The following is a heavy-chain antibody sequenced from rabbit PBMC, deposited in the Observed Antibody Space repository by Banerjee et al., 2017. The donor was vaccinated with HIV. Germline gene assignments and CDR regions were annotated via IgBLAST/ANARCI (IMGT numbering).Heavy chain of an antibody. J-gene: IGHJ4*01. D-gene: IGHD2-1*01. CDR2: IYDGDGST. V-gene: IGHV1S40*01. Sequence: QSVEESGGDLVKPGGTLTLTCTVSGFSLSSYAMCWVRQAPGKRPEWIACIYDGDGSTYYATWVNGRFSISKTSSTTVTLQMTGLTAADTATYFCARDWAGDNYVVLNLWGPGTLVTVS. CDR3: ARDWAGDNYVVLNL. CDR1: GFSLSSYA.